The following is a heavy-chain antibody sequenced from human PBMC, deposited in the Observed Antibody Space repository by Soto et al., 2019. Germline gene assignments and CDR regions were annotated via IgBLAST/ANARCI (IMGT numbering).Heavy chain of an antibody. CDR1: GFTFSSYA. D-gene: IGHD2-2*01. CDR3: AREWGHDPDIVVVPADRLEFTNWSDP. Sequence: GGSLRLSCAASGFTFSSYAMHWVRQAPGKGLEWVAVISYDGSNKYYADSVKGRFTISRDNSENTLYLQMNSLRAEDTAVYYCAREWGHDPDIVVVPADRLEFTNWSDPWGQGTLVTVSS. J-gene: IGHJ5*02. V-gene: IGHV3-30-3*01. CDR2: ISYDGSNK.